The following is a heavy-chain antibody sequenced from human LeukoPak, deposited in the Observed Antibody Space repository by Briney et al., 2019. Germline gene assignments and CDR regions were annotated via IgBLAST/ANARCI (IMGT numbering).Heavy chain of an antibody. Sequence: PSETLSLTCTVSGGSISSSSYYWGWIRQPPGKGLEWIGSIYYSGSTYYNPSLKSRVTISVDTSNNQFSLKLSSLTAADTAVYYCARDYSNYVFDYWGQGTLVTVSS. V-gene: IGHV4-39*07. CDR3: ARDYSNYVFDY. D-gene: IGHD4-11*01. CDR2: IYYSGST. CDR1: GGSISSSSYY. J-gene: IGHJ4*02.